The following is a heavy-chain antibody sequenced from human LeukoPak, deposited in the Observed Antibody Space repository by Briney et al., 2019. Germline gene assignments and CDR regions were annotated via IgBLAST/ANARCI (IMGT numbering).Heavy chain of an antibody. J-gene: IGHJ4*02. V-gene: IGHV4-59*12. CDR1: GASISSYY. CDR2: VYYTGST. CDR3: ASGVAVAGTVFDY. D-gene: IGHD6-19*01. Sequence: SETLSLTCTVSGASISSYYWSWIRQPPGKGLEWIGYVYYTGSTNYNPSLKSRVTISLDTSKNQFSLKLNSVTAADTAVYYCASGVAVAGTVFDYWGQGTLVTVSS.